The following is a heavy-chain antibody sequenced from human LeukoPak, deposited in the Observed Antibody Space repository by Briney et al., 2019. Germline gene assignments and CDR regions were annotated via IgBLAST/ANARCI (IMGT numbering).Heavy chain of an antibody. D-gene: IGHD1-20*01. CDR3: ARHGITGTNDEGIYYFDY. J-gene: IGHJ4*02. V-gene: IGHV1-2*02. Sequence: ASVKVSCKASGYTFTGYYMHWVRQAPGQGLEWMGWINPNSGGTNYAQKFQGRVTMTRDTSISTAYMELSRLRSDDTAVYYCARHGITGTNDEGIYYFDYWGQGTLVTVSS. CDR1: GYTFTGYY. CDR2: INPNSGGT.